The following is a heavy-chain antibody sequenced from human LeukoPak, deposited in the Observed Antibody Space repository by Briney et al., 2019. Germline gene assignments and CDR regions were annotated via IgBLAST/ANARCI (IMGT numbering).Heavy chain of an antibody. Sequence: PSETLSLTCTVSGASISNYYWSWIRQTPEQGLEWMGHIHSSGGSSYYPSLKIRLTLSIDTARNQLSLKLPSVTAADTAVYFCARLGSYHDFWGQGALSPSP. CDR2: IHSSGGS. D-gene: IGHD1-26*01. J-gene: IGHJ4*02. CDR1: GASISNYY. CDR3: ARLGSYHDF. V-gene: IGHV4-4*09.